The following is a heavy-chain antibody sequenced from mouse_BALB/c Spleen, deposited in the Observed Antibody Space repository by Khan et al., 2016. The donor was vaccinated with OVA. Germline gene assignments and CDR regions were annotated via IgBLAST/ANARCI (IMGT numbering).Heavy chain of an antibody. CDR2: ISYSGST. J-gene: IGHJ4*01. CDR1: GYSITSNYA. V-gene: IGHV3-2*02. Sequence: EVQLVESGPGLVKPSQSLSLTCTVNGYSITSNYAWNWIRQFPGNKLEWMGYISYSGSTNYNPSLKSRLSITRDTSKNQFFLLLHSVTTEDSATXYCARGNYYGYALDYWGQGTSVTVSS. D-gene: IGHD1-1*01. CDR3: ARGNYYGYALDY.